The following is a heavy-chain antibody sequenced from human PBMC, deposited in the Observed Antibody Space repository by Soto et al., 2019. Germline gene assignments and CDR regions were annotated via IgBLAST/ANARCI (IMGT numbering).Heavy chain of an antibody. Sequence: SETLSLTCIVSGESISSSSYYWGWIRQPPGKGLEWIGSIYYSGRTYYNPSFKSRVTISIDTSRNQFSLKLSSVTATDTAVYYCARQRTTVVTRAYFDHWGQGALVTVSS. CDR1: GESISSSSYY. J-gene: IGHJ4*02. CDR2: IYYSGRT. D-gene: IGHD2-21*02. V-gene: IGHV4-39*01. CDR3: ARQRTTVVTRAYFDH.